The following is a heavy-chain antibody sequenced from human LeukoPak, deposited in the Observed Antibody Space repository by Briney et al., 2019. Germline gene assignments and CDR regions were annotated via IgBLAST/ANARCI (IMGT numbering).Heavy chain of an antibody. CDR2: INPNSGGT. D-gene: IGHD2-21*02. V-gene: IGHV1-2*02. CDR3: AMLLFPTYYFDY. J-gene: IGHJ4*02. Sequence: ASVKVSCKASGGTFSGYAISWVRQAPGQGLEWMGWINPNSGGTNYAQKFQGRVTMTRDTSISAAYMELSRLRSDDTAVYYCAMLLFPTYYFDYWGQGTLVTVSS. CDR1: GGTFSGYA.